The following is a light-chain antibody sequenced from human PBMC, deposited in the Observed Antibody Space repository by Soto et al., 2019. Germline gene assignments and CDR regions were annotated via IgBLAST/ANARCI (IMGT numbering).Light chain of an antibody. CDR3: QQHNDWPT. CDR1: QSVSSN. Sequence: EIVMTQSPATLSVSPGERATLSFRASQSVSSNLAWYQQKPGQAPRLLIYGASTRATGIPARFSGSGSGTEFTLTISSLQSEDFAVYYCQQHNDWPTFGQGTRLEIK. J-gene: IGKJ5*01. V-gene: IGKV3-15*01. CDR2: GAS.